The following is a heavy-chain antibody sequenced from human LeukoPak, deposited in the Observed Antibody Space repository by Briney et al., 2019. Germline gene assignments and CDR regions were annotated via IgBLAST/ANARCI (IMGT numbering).Heavy chain of an antibody. Sequence: GASVKVSCKASGYTFASYGLSWVRQAPGQGLEWMGWISPYNGNTNYVQKLQGRVTMTTDTSTTTAYLELRSLRSDDTAVYYCARDRGLRWCPDYWGQGTLVTASS. CDR1: GYTFASYG. V-gene: IGHV1-18*01. CDR2: ISPYNGNT. J-gene: IGHJ4*02. CDR3: ARDRGLRWCPDY. D-gene: IGHD4-23*01.